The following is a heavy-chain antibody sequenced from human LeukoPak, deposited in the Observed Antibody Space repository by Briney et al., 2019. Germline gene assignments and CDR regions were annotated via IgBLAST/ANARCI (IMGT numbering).Heavy chain of an antibody. Sequence: GGSLRLSCAASGFTFSNYGMHWVRQAPGKGLEWVAVIWYDGSNKYYADSVKGRFTISRDNSKNTLYLQMNSLRAEDTAVYYCAIHSSSWYFQHWGQGTLVSVSS. V-gene: IGHV3-33*01. CDR1: GFTFSNYG. D-gene: IGHD6-13*01. CDR3: AIHSSSWYFQH. CDR2: IWYDGSNK. J-gene: IGHJ1*01.